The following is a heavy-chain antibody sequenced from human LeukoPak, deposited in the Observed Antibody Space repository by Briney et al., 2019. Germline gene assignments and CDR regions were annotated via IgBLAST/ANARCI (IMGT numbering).Heavy chain of an antibody. CDR2: LDPEDGET. J-gene: IGHJ4*02. Sequence: ASVKVSCKVSGYTLTELSMHWVRQAPGKGLEWMGGLDPEDGETIYAQKFQGRVTMTEDTSTDTAYMELSSLRSEDTAVYYCATDPKRSPDPDFDYWGQGTLVTVSS. D-gene: IGHD1-14*01. V-gene: IGHV1-24*01. CDR3: ATDPKRSPDPDFDY. CDR1: GYTLTELS.